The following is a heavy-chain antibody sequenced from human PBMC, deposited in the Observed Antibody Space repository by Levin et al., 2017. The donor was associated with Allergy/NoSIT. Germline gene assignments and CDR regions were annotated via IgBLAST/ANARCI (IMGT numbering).Heavy chain of an antibody. CDR2: INSDGSST. V-gene: IGHV3-74*01. J-gene: IGHJ4*02. CDR1: GFTFSSYW. D-gene: IGHD3-16*01. Sequence: GGSLRLSCAASGFTFSSYWMHWVRQAPGKGLVWVSRINSDGSSTSYADSVKGRFTISRDNAKNTLYLQMNSLRAEDTAVYYCARPGEEWHFDYWGQGTLVTVSS. CDR3: ARPGEEWHFDY.